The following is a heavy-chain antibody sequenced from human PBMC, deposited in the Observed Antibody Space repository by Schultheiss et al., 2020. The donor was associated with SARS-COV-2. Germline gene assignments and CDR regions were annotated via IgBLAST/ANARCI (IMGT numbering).Heavy chain of an antibody. CDR2: ISGSGCST. J-gene: IGHJ4*02. D-gene: IGHD2-15*01. Sequence: GGSLRLSCSASGFTFSSYSMNWVRQAPGKGLEWVSVISGSGCSTYYADSVKGRFTISRDNSKNTLYLQMNSLRAEDTAVYYCARSVGLVAATSPYFDYWGQGTLVTVSS. CDR1: GFTFSSYS. CDR3: ARSVGLVAATSPYFDY. V-gene: IGHV3-48*01.